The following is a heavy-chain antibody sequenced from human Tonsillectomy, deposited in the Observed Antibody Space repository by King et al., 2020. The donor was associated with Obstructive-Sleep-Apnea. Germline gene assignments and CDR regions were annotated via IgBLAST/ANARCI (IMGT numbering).Heavy chain of an antibody. CDR1: GFTFSRYF. D-gene: IGHD3-22*01. CDR2: IKQDGSEN. CDR3: ARDMVPSYYYDSSGYFDY. J-gene: IGHJ4*02. Sequence: VQLVESGGGLVQPGGSLRLSCAASGFTFSRYFMTWVRQVPGKGLEWVANIKQDGSENYYVDSVKGRFTISRDNAKNSLYLQMNSLRAEDTAVYYCARDMVPSYYYDSSGYFDYWGQGTLVTVSS. V-gene: IGHV3-7*01.